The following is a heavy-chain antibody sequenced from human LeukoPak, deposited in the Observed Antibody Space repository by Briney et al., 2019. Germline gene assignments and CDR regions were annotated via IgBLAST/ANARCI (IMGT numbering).Heavy chain of an antibody. CDR3: AREWELLPFDY. Sequence: GGSLRLSCAASGLTVSSNYMNWVRQAPGKGLEWVSSISSSSSYIYYADSVKGRFTISRDNAKNSLYLQMNSLRAEDTAVYYCAREWELLPFDYWGQGTLVTVSS. D-gene: IGHD1-26*01. CDR1: GLTVSSNY. J-gene: IGHJ4*02. CDR2: ISSSSSYI. V-gene: IGHV3-21*01.